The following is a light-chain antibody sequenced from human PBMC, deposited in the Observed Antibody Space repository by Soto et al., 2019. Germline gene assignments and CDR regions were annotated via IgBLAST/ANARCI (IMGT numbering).Light chain of an antibody. Sequence: DIQMTQSPSSLSASVGDRVTITCRASQSIDNYLSWYQQIPGKAPKLLIYAASNLQRGVPSRFSGSGSGTEFTLTISSLQPDDFATYYCQQYNSYSPFGQGTRLEIK. CDR3: QQYNSYSP. CDR1: QSIDNY. V-gene: IGKV1-17*01. CDR2: AAS. J-gene: IGKJ5*01.